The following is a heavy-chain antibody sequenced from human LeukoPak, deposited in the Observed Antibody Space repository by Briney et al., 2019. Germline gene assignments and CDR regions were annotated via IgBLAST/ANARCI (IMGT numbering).Heavy chain of an antibody. V-gene: IGHV3-66*01. CDR3: ARDFFWSGYYYGMDV. J-gene: IGHJ6*02. CDR2: IYSGGST. Sequence: GGSLRLSCAASGFTVSSNYMSWVRQAPGKGLEWVSVIYSGGSTYYADSVKGRFTISRDNSKNTLYLQMNSLRAEDTAVYYCARDFFWSGYYYGMDVWGQGTTVTVFS. CDR1: GFTVSSNY. D-gene: IGHD3-3*01.